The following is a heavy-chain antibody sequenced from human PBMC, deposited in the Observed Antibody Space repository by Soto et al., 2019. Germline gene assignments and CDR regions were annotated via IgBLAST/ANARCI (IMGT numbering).Heavy chain of an antibody. CDR2: IKQDGSEK. D-gene: IGHD3-16*01. CDR3: ARDLEYCDVAIPGMYA. J-gene: IGHJ6*02. Sequence: QPEGSLRLSCAASGFTFSSYWMSWVRQAPGKGLEWVANIKQDGSEKYYVDSVKGRFTISRDNAKNSLYLQMNSLRAEDTAVYYCARDLEYCDVAIPGMYARGQGNTVTVS. CDR1: GFTFSSYW. V-gene: IGHV3-7*03.